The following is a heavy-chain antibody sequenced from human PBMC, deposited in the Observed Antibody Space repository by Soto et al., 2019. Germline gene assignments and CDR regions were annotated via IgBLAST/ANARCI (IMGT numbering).Heavy chain of an antibody. Sequence: SETLSLTCAVSGGSVSSGGYSWSWIRQPPGKGLEWIGYIYHSGSTYYNPSLKSRVTISVDRSKNQFSLKLSSVTAADTAVYYCARAGGRERIFQHWGQGTLVTVSS. V-gene: IGHV4-30-2*01. CDR3: ARAGGRERIFQH. J-gene: IGHJ1*01. CDR2: IYHSGST. D-gene: IGHD2-15*01. CDR1: GGSVSSGGYS.